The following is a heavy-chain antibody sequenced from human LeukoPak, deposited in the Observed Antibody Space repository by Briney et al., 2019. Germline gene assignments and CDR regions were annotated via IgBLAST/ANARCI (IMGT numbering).Heavy chain of an antibody. V-gene: IGHV4-59*01. D-gene: IGHD6-19*01. CDR2: IYYSGST. J-gene: IGHJ5*02. Sequence: SETLSLTCTASGGSISSYYWSWIRQPPGKGLEWIGYIYYSGSTNYNPSLKSRVTISVDTSKNQFSLKLSSVTAADTAVYYCARGTIAVAGPRYNWFDPWGQGTLVTVSS. CDR1: GGSISSYY. CDR3: ARGTIAVAGPRYNWFDP.